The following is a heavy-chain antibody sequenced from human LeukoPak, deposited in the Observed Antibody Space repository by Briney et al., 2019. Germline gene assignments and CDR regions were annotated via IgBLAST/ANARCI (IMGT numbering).Heavy chain of an antibody. D-gene: IGHD3-10*01. Sequence: SETLSLTCTVSGGSISSSSYYWGWIRQPPGKGLEWIGSIYYSGSTYYNPSLKSRVTISVDTSKNQFSLKLSSVTAADTAVYYCASMGSGSYGNWFDPWGQGTLVTVSS. CDR1: GGSISSSSYY. CDR3: ASMGSGSYGNWFDP. J-gene: IGHJ5*02. CDR2: IYYSGST. V-gene: IGHV4-39*07.